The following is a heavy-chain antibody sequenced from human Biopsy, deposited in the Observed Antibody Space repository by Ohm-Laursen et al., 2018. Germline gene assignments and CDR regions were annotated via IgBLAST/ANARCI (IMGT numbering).Heavy chain of an antibody. CDR1: GDSVTKYY. D-gene: IGHD4-11*01. Sequence: SDTLSLTCTVSGDSVTKYYWSWIRQPPGKGLEWIGHIYYSVMTNYNPSLQNRVSISVDTSRNQVSLTLSSVTAADTAVYYCARDSGILNYGNFKYYHYYGMDVWGQGTKVTVSS. V-gene: IGHV4-59*02. CDR2: IYYSVMT. J-gene: IGHJ6*02. CDR3: ARDSGILNYGNFKYYHYYGMDV.